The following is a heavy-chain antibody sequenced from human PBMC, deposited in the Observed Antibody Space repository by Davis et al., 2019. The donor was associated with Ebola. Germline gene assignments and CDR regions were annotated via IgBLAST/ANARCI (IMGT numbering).Heavy chain of an antibody. CDR1: GYTFTTYG. J-gene: IGHJ4*02. CDR2: ISTYNGNA. CDR3: ARDWNTAMVSGLDY. D-gene: IGHD5-18*01. V-gene: IGHV1-18*03. Sequence: ASVKVSCKASGYTFTTYGFSWVRLAPGQGPEWMGWISTYNGNANYAQKFQGRVTLTSDTSTGTAYMELRSLTSDDMAVYYCARDWNTAMVSGLDYWGQGTLVTVSS.